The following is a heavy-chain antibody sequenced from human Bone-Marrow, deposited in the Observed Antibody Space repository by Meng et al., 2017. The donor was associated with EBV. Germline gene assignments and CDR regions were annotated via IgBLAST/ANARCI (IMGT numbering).Heavy chain of an antibody. CDR1: GGPFNSDA. CDR2: LIPMAGAP. D-gene: IGHD3-10*01. J-gene: IGHJ4*02. Sequence: VQVVESGAGVKKPGAWVTVSGCGAGGPFNSDAGSVVRQAPGQRLEWMGGLIPMAGAPNYAQKFQGRVPITADESTSTHYMDLSNLRSDDTAMYYCASESGRGFTPDYWSQGTLVTVSS. V-gene: IGHV1-69*01. CDR3: ASESGRGFTPDY.